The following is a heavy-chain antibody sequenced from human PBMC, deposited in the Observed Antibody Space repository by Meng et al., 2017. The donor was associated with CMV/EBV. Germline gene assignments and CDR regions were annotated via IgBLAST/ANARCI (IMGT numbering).Heavy chain of an antibody. CDR2: IYYSGST. J-gene: IGHJ5*02. CDR1: GGSISSYY. Sequence: SETLSLTCTVSGGSISSYYWSWIRQPPGKGLEWIGYIYYSGSTNYNSSLKSRVTISVDTSKNQFSLKLSSVTAADTAVYYCARDHGNSWFDPWGQGTLVTVSS. V-gene: IGHV4-59*01. D-gene: IGHD1-26*01. CDR3: ARDHGNSWFDP.